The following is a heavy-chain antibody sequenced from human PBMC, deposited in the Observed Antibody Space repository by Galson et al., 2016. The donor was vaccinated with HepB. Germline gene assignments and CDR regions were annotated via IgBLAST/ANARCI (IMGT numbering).Heavy chain of an antibody. D-gene: IGHD6-25*01. CDR2: TFYTGTT. Sequence: SETLSLTCSISGGSISSSSYSWGWVRQPPGKGLEWIGNTFYTGTTSYNASLKSRVTISVGTSKNQFSLRLNSVTAADTAVYYCVTSGDYWGQGILVTVSS. CDR1: GGSISSSSYS. J-gene: IGHJ4*02. V-gene: IGHV4-39*01. CDR3: VTSGDY.